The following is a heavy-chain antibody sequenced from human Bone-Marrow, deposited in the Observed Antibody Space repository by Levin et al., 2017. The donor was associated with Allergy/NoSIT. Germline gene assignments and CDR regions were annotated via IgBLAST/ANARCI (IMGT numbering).Heavy chain of an antibody. CDR1: GFNFITYA. D-gene: IGHD3-3*01. Sequence: GESLKISCEASGFNFITYAMAWVRQAPGKGLEWVSSLSGSGDGTFYADSVKGRFTISRDNPKSTLYLQMDSLRVEDTAIYYCVRGIYDLWSGYGSDWDYQYHMEVWGKGTTVTVSS. J-gene: IGHJ6*03. CDR3: VRGIYDLWSGYGSDWDYQYHMEV. CDR2: LSGSGDGT. V-gene: IGHV3-23*01.